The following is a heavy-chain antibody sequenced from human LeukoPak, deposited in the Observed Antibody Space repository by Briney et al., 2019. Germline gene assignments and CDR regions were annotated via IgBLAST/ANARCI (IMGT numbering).Heavy chain of an antibody. CDR2: ISAHNGNT. CDR1: GYSFTSYG. D-gene: IGHD3-22*01. V-gene: IGHV1-18*01. Sequence: ASVKVSCKASGYSFTSYGITWVRQAPGQGLEWLGWISAHNGNTFYAQRLQGRVTMTTDTSTSTAYMDLRSLRSDDTAVYYCATHFQFYDSSGYYRYWGQGTLVTVSS. J-gene: IGHJ4*02. CDR3: ATHFQFYDSSGYYRY.